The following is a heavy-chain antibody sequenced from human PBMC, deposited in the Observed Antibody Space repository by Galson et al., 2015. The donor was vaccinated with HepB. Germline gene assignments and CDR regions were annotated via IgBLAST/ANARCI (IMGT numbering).Heavy chain of an antibody. CDR2: IIPILGIA. D-gene: IGHD5-18*01. V-gene: IGHV1-69*04. CDR1: GGTFSSYT. Sequence: SVKVSCKASGGTFSSYTISWVRQAPGQGLEWMGRIIPILGIANYAQKFQGRVTITADKSTSTAYMELSSLRSEDTAVYYCARDKQEDTAMVMVWGQGTLVTVSS. J-gene: IGHJ4*02. CDR3: ARDKQEDTAMVMV.